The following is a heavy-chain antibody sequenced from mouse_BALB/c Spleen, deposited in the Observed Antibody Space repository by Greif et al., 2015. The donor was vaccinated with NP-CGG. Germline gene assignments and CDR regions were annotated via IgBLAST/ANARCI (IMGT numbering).Heavy chain of an antibody. CDR1: GYAFTNYL. J-gene: IGHJ4*01. V-gene: IGHV1-54*01. D-gene: IGHD2-1*01. CDR3: AREGNYEAMDY. Sequence: QVQLQQPGAELVRPGTSVKVSCKASGYAFTNYLIEWVKQRPGQGLEWIGVINPGRGGTNYNEKFKGKATLTADKSSSTAYMQLSSLTSDDSAVYFCAREGNYEAMDYWGQGTSITVSS. CDR2: INPGRGGT.